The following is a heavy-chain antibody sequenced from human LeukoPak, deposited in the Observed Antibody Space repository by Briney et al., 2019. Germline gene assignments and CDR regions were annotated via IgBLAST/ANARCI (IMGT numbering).Heavy chain of an antibody. CDR3: AREVAVPRYWFDP. V-gene: IGHV4-30-2*01. CDR2: IYHSGST. J-gene: IGHJ5*02. Sequence: SETLSLTCTVSGGSISSGGYYWSWIRQPPGKGLEWIGYIYHSGSTYYNPSLKSRVTISVDRSKNQFPLKLSSVTAADTAVYYCAREVAVPRYWFDPWGQGTLVTVSS. CDR1: GGSISSGGYY. D-gene: IGHD2-2*01.